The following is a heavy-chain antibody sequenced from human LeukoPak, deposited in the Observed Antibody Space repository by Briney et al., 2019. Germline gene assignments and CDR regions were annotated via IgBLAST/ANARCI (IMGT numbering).Heavy chain of an antibody. CDR1: GFTFSSYA. Sequence: PGGSLRLSCAASGFTFSSYAMHWVRQAPAKGLEWVAVIWSDGSNKYYADSVKGRFTISRDNSKNTLYLQMSSLRAEDTAVYYCARERSYYDTGYYGLDVWGQGTTVIVSS. CDR2: IWSDGSNK. D-gene: IGHD3-22*01. J-gene: IGHJ6*02. CDR3: ARERSYYDTGYYGLDV. V-gene: IGHV3-33*01.